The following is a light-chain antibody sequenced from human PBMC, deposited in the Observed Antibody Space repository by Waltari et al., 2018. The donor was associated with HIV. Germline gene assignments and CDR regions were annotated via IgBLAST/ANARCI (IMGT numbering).Light chain of an antibody. V-gene: IGLV2-14*01. Sequence: QSALTQPASVSGSPGQSITISCTGTSSDVGGYNFVSWFQHHPGKAPKVMIYEVRNRPSGVSNRFSGSKSGNTAALTISGLQAEDEAYYYCSSYTSSSTLVFGGGTKLTVL. CDR3: SSYTSSSTLV. CDR2: EVR. CDR1: SSDVGGYNF. J-gene: IGLJ2*01.